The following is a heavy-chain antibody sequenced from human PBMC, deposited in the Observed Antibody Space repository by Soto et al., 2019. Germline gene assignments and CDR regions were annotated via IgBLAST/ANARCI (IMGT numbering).Heavy chain of an antibody. V-gene: IGHV3-30*18. CDR3: AKDLMAPYYDFWSGYPTWYYYGMDV. J-gene: IGHJ6*02. D-gene: IGHD3-3*01. CDR1: GFTFSSYG. Sequence: SLRLSCAASGFTFSSYGMHWVRQAPGKGLEWVAVISYDGSNKYYADSVKGRFTISRDNSKNTLYLQMNSLRAEDTAVYYCAKDLMAPYYDFWSGYPTWYYYGMDVWGQGTTVTVSS. CDR2: ISYDGSNK.